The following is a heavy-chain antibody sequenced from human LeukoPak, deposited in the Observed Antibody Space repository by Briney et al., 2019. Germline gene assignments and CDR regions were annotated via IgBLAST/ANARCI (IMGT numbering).Heavy chain of an antibody. CDR1: GYTFTSYG. D-gene: IGHD1-1*01. CDR2: ISAYNGNT. J-gene: IGHJ3*02. CDR3: ARAPRYNWNGEAFDI. Sequence: ASVKVSCKASGYTFTSYGISWVRQAPGQGLEWMGWISAYNGNTNYAQKLQGRVTMTTDTSTGTAYMELRSLRSDDTAVYYCARAPRYNWNGEAFDIWGQGTMVTVSS. V-gene: IGHV1-18*01.